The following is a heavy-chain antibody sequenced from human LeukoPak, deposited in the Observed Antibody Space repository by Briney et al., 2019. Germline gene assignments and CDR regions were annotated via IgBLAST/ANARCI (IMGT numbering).Heavy chain of an antibody. CDR3: AKEGCTSSSCYTNY. J-gene: IGHJ4*02. V-gene: IGHV3-23*01. CDR2: ISGSGGSA. CDR1: GFTFRTYA. Sequence: GGSLRLSCAASGFTFRTYAMSWVRQAPGKGLEWVSAISGSGGSAYYADSVKGRFTISRDDSENTLYLQMSSLRAEDTALYFCAKEGCTSSSCYTNYWGQGTLVTVSS. D-gene: IGHD2-2*02.